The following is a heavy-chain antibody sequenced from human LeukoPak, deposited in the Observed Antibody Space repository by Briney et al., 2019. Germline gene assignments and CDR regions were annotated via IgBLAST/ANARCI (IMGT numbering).Heavy chain of an antibody. CDR3: ARLPKDIVVVVASTH. CDR1: GYSFTSYW. Sequence: GESLKISCKGPGYSFTSYWIGWVGQMPGKGLKWMGIIYPGDSDTRYSTSFQGEVPLSADKSINTAYLQWSSLKASDIAMYYCARLPKDIVVVVASTHWGQGTLVTVSS. CDR2: IYPGDSDT. J-gene: IGHJ4*02. V-gene: IGHV5-51*01. D-gene: IGHD2-15*01.